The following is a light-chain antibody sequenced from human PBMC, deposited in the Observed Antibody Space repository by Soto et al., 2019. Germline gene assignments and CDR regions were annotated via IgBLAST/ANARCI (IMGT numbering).Light chain of an antibody. CDR1: SSNIGSRT. Sequence: QSVLTQPPSASATPGQRVTISCSGSSSNIGSRTVNWYQQLPGSAPKLLVYNDNQRPSGVPDRFSGSKSGTSASLAISGLQSEDEADYYCAAWDDRLHVIFGGGTKLTVL. CDR3: AAWDDRLHVI. J-gene: IGLJ2*01. V-gene: IGLV1-44*01. CDR2: NDN.